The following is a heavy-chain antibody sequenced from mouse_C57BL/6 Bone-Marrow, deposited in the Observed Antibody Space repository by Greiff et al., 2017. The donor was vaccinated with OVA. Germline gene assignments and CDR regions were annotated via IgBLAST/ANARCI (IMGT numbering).Heavy chain of an antibody. CDR2: IDPANGNT. V-gene: IGHV14-3*01. Sequence: VQLQQSVAELVRPGASVKLSCTASGFNIKNTYMHWVKQRPEQGLEWIGRIDPANGNTKYAPKFQGKATITADTSSNTAYLQLSSLTSEDTAIYYCEIYDGYYVTLFAYWGQGTLVTVSA. D-gene: IGHD2-3*01. J-gene: IGHJ3*01. CDR1: GFNIKNTY. CDR3: EIYDGYYVTLFAY.